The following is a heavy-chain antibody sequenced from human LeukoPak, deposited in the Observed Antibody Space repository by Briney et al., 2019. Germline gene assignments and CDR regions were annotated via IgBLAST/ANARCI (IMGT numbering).Heavy chain of an antibody. J-gene: IGHJ4*02. Sequence: ASAKVSCKASGYTFTGYYMHWVRQAPGQGLEWMGIINPSGGSTSYAQKFQGRVTMTRDMSTSTVYMELSSLRSEDTAVYYCARDGYSGYVQETFDYWGQGTLVTVSS. CDR1: GYTFTGYY. CDR2: INPSGGST. D-gene: IGHD5-12*01. CDR3: ARDGYSGYVQETFDY. V-gene: IGHV1-46*01.